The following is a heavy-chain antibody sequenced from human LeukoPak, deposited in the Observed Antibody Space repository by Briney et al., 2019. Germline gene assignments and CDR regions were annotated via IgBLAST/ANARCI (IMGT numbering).Heavy chain of an antibody. J-gene: IGHJ4*02. D-gene: IGHD3-10*01. V-gene: IGHV3-30-3*01. CDR2: ISYDGSNK. CDR3: ARDPYGSGSYPVDY. Sequence: GGSLRLSCAASGFTFSSYAMHWVRQAPGKGLEWVAVISYDGSNKYYADSVKGRFTISRDNSKNTLYLQMNSLRAEDTAVYYCARDPYGSGSYPVDYWGQGTLVTVSS. CDR1: GFTFSSYA.